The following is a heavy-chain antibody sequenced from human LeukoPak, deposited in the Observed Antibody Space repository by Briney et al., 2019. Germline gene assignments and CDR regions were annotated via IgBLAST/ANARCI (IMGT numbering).Heavy chain of an antibody. CDR3: ARRLGLGFGEYSNNWFDP. CDR2: IKHDGSEK. Sequence: GGSLRLSCAASGFTFSSYWMSWVRQAPGKGLEWVANIKHDGSEKYYVDSVKGRFTISRDNGKNSLYLQMNSLRAEDTAVYYCARRLGLGFGEYSNNWFDPWGQGTLVTVSS. J-gene: IGHJ5*02. V-gene: IGHV3-7*01. CDR1: GFTFSSYW. D-gene: IGHD3-10*01.